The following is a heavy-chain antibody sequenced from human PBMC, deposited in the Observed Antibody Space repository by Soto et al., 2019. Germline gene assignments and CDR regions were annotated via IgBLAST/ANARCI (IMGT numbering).Heavy chain of an antibody. D-gene: IGHD3-10*01. V-gene: IGHV1-2*02. Sequence: QVQLVQSGAEVREPGASVKVSCKPSGATFSGNFFHWVRQAPGQGLEWMGWINPDNGDTNYAQKFQDRVTMTRDTSISTAYMDLSRLISDDTAVYFCTRDRSGANFQYWCQGTLVTVSS. J-gene: IGHJ4*02. CDR3: TRDRSGANFQY. CDR1: GATFSGNF. CDR2: INPDNGDT.